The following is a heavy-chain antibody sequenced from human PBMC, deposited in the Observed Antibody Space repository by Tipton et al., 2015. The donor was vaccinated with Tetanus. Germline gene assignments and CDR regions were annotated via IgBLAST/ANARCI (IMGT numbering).Heavy chain of an antibody. CDR2: IYYNGNT. D-gene: IGHD6-25*01. CDR1: GGSISSGTYY. J-gene: IGHJ5*02. Sequence: TLSLTCIVSGGSISSGTYYWDWIRQPPGKGLEWIGNIYYNGNTLQNPSLKSRVTISLDKSKNQFSLKLRSVTAADTAVYYCARSAANWFDPWGQGTLVTVSS. V-gene: IGHV4-39*01. CDR3: ARSAANWFDP.